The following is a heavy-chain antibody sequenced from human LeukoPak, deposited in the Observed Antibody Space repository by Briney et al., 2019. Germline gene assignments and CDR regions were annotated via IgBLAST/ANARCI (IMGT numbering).Heavy chain of an antibody. CDR2: ISSSSSYI. CDR1: GFTFSSYS. D-gene: IGHD3-22*01. CDR3: ARDFYYYDSSGYYGLDC. Sequence: GGSLRLSCAASGFTFSSYSMNWVRQAPGKGLEWVSSISSSSSYIYYADSVKGRFTISRDNAKNSLYLQMNSLRAEDTAVYYCARDFYYYDSSGYYGLDCWGQGTLVTVSS. J-gene: IGHJ4*02. V-gene: IGHV3-21*01.